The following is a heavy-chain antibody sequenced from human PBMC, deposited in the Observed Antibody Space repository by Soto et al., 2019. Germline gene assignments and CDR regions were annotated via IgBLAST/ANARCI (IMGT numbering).Heavy chain of an antibody. V-gene: IGHV5-10-1*01. J-gene: IGHJ6*02. CDR3: ARRYDFWSGYSDYDGMDV. CDR1: GYSFTSYW. Sequence: PGESLKISCKGSGYSFTSYWISWVRQMPGKGLEWMGRIDPSDSYTNYSPSFQGHVTISADKSISTAYLQWSSLKASDTAMYYCARRYDFWSGYSDYDGMDVWGQGTTVTVSS. D-gene: IGHD3-3*01. CDR2: IDPSDSYT.